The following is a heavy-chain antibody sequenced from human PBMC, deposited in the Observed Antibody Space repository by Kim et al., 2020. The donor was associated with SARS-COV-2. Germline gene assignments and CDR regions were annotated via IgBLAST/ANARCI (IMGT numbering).Heavy chain of an antibody. CDR2: ISGSGGTT. J-gene: IGHJ6*02. Sequence: GGSLRLSCVASGFTFTNCAMSWVRQAPGKGLEWVSAISGSGGTTYYADSVKGRFTISRDNSQNTLYLQMNSLRADDTAVYSCVSPDRSGDDQWRPYYYYGMDVWGQGTTVTVSS. D-gene: IGHD3-10*01. CDR1: GFTFTNCA. V-gene: IGHV3-23*01. CDR3: VSPDRSGDDQWRPYYYYGMDV.